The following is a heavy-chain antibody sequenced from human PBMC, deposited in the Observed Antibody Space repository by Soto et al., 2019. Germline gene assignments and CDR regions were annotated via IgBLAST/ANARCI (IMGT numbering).Heavy chain of an antibody. CDR2: IIPIFGTA. D-gene: IGHD3-22*01. V-gene: IGHV1-69*13. J-gene: IGHJ4*02. Sequence: SVKVSCKASGCTFSSYAISCVRQAPGQGLEWMGGIIPIFGTANYAQKFQGRVTITADESTSTAYMELSSLRSEDTAVYYCARARRGYDSSGYHFDYWGQGTPVTVSS. CDR3: ARARRGYDSSGYHFDY. CDR1: GCTFSSYA.